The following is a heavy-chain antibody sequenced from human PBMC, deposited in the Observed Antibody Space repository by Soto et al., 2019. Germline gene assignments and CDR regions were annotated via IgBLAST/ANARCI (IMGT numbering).Heavy chain of an antibody. D-gene: IGHD3-3*01. CDR3: ASLFDFLSGYDDDEMGEGDAFDI. J-gene: IGHJ3*02. CDR1: GYTFTSYY. CDR2: INPSGGST. V-gene: IGHV1-46*01. Sequence: QVQLVQSGAEVKKPGASVKVSCKASGYTFTSYYMHWVRQAPGQGLEWMGIINPSGGSTRYAQKFQGRVTMNRDTYKSAVYMELSSLRSEDTAVYDCASLFDFLSGYDDDEMGEGDAFDIWGQGTMVTVSS.